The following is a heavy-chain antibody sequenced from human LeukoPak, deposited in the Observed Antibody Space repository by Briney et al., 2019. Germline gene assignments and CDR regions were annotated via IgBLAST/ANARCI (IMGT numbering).Heavy chain of an antibody. J-gene: IGHJ4*02. Sequence: SGPTLVNPTQTLTLTCTFSGFSLSTSGMCVSWIRQPPGKALEWLALIDWDDDKYYSTSLKTRLTISKDTSKNQVVLTMTNMDPVDTATYCCARTMITFGGVIVNYFDYWGQGTLVTVSS. CDR3: ARTMITFGGVIVNYFDY. CDR2: IDWDDDK. V-gene: IGHV2-70*01. D-gene: IGHD3-16*02. CDR1: GFSLSTSGMC.